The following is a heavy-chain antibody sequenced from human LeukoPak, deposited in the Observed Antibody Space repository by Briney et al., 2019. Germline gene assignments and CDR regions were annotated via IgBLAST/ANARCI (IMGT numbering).Heavy chain of an antibody. Sequence: GGSLRLSCAPSGFTFSHDLMSCVRQAPGKGLEWVANIKEDGSEKNYVDSVRGRFTISRDNAKNSLYLQMNSLRAEDTAVYYCARGLKASAYWGQGTLVTVSS. CDR3: ARGLKASAY. D-gene: IGHD2-15*01. CDR2: IKEDGSEK. CDR1: GFTFSHDL. J-gene: IGHJ4*02. V-gene: IGHV3-7*04.